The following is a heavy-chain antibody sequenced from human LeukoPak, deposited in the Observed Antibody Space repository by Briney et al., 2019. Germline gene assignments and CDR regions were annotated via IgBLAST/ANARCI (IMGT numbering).Heavy chain of an antibody. CDR3: AREEVRRAVAGYFDN. V-gene: IGHV1-18*01. CDR1: GYTFTSYG. D-gene: IGHD6-19*01. CDR2: ISGYNGNT. Sequence: ASVKVSCKASGYTFTSYGISWVRQAPGQGLEWMGCISGYNGNTNYAQKLQGRVTMTTDTSTSTVYMELRSLRSDDTAVYYCAREEVRRAVAGYFDNWGQGTLVTVSS. J-gene: IGHJ4*02.